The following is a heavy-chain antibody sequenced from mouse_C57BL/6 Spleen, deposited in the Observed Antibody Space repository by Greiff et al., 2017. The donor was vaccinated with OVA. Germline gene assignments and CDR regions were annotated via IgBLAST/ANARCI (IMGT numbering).Heavy chain of an antibody. CDR1: GFTFSDYG. CDR2: ISPCSSDI. J-gene: IGHJ4*01. V-gene: IGHV5-17*01. Sequence: VQLVESGGGLVKPGGSLKLSCAASGFTFSDYGMHWVRQAPGKGLEWVGYISPCSSDIHYEDTVKGRFTISRDNAKNTLFLQMTSLRSEDTAMYYCARNGNYDGDYAMDYWGQGTSVTVSS. CDR3: ARNGNYDGDYAMDY. D-gene: IGHD2-1*01.